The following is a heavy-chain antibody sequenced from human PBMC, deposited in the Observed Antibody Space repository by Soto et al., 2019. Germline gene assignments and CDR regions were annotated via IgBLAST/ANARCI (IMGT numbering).Heavy chain of an antibody. Sequence: GASVKVSCKASGYTFTSYYMHWVRQSPGQGLEWMGIINPSGGSTSYAQKFQGRVTMTRDTSTSTVYMELSSLRSEDTAVYHCARDPSCTIDYWDQGTLVTVSS. D-gene: IGHD2-15*01. V-gene: IGHV1-46*01. CDR2: INPSGGST. J-gene: IGHJ4*02. CDR1: GYTFTSYY. CDR3: ARDPSCTIDY.